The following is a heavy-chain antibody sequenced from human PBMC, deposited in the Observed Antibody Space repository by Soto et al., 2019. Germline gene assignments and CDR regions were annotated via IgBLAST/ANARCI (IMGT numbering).Heavy chain of an antibody. Sequence: PGGSLRLSCAASGFTFRSYGMHWVRQAPGKGLEWVAVIWYDGSNKFYADSVKGRFTISRDNSRNTLYLQMNSLRAEDTAVYYCASDLGYCSGGSCYHAGPFDYWGQGTLVTVSS. V-gene: IGHV3-33*01. CDR3: ASDLGYCSGGSCYHAGPFDY. CDR2: IWYDGSNK. D-gene: IGHD2-15*01. CDR1: GFTFRSYG. J-gene: IGHJ4*02.